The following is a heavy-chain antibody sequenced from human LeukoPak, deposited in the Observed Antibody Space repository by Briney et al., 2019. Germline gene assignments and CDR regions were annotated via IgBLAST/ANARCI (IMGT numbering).Heavy chain of an antibody. J-gene: IGHJ4*02. V-gene: IGHV3-23*01. D-gene: IGHD6-19*01. Sequence: GGSLRLSCAASGFTFSSYAMSWVRQAPGKGLEWVSAISGSGGSTYYADSVKGRFTISRDNSKNTLYLQMNSLRAEGTAVYYCAKVKAVAGTEYWGQGTLVTVSS. CDR2: ISGSGGST. CDR1: GFTFSSYA. CDR3: AKVKAVAGTEY.